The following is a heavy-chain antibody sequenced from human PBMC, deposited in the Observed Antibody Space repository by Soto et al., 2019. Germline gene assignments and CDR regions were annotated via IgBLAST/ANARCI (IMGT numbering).Heavy chain of an antibody. CDR3: ATATYYDFWSGPDY. V-gene: IGHV3-23*01. J-gene: IGHJ4*02. Sequence: GGSLRLSCAASGFTFSSYAMSWVRQAPGKGLEWVSAISGSGGSTYYADSVKGRFTISRDNSKNTLYLQMNSLRAEDTAVYYCATATYYDFWSGPDYWGQGTLVTVSS. CDR1: GFTFSSYA. D-gene: IGHD3-3*01. CDR2: ISGSGGST.